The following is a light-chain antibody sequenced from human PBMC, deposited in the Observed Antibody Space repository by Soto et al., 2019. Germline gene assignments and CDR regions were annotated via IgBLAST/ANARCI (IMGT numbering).Light chain of an antibody. Sequence: DIQMTQSPSSLSASVADRVTITCQASQHISNYLNWYQQKPGKAPKLLIYDASNLEIGVPARFSGSGSGTEFTLTISSLQPDDFATYYCQQYNTYSRTFGQGTKVDIK. V-gene: IGKV1-33*01. J-gene: IGKJ1*01. CDR1: QHISNY. CDR2: DAS. CDR3: QQYNTYSRT.